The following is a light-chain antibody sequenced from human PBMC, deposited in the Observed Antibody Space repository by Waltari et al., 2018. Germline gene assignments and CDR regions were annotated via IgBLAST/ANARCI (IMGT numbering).Light chain of an antibody. CDR2: NVS. V-gene: IGLV2-11*01. CDR3: CSYAGNYLRV. Sequence: QSALTQPRSLSGSPRQSVTISCTGTSSDVGGSNYVSWYQQYPGRAPKVVIYNVSKRPSGVPDRFSGSKSGNTASLTISGLQAEDEADYYCCSYAGNYLRVFGGGTRLTVL. J-gene: IGLJ3*02. CDR1: SSDVGGSNY.